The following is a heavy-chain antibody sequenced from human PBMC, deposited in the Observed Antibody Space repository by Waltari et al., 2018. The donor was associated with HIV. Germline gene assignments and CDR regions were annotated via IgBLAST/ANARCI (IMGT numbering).Heavy chain of an antibody. CDR1: GGTFSSHA. CDR3: ARGSSGSYRWFDP. Sequence: QEQLVQSGAEVKKPGSSVKVSCKASGGTFSSHAISWVRQAPGQGLEWMGSIIRVFEATSYAQKFHGRLTISADESTSTVFMELSSLSFDDTAVYYCARGSSGSYRWFDPWGHGTLVTVSS. D-gene: IGHD1-26*01. V-gene: IGHV1-69*18. CDR2: IIRVFEAT. J-gene: IGHJ5*02.